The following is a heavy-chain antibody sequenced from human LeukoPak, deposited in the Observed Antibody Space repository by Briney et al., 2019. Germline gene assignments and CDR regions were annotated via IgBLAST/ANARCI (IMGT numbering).Heavy chain of an antibody. Sequence: SETLSLTCAVYGGSFSTYYWSWVRQPPGKGLEWIGEINYSGSTNYNPSLKSRVTISANTSKGQFSLKLTSVTAADTAVYYCSTRGDWGQGTLVTVSS. CDR2: INYSGST. J-gene: IGHJ4*02. V-gene: IGHV4-34*01. CDR3: STRGD. CDR1: GGSFSTYY.